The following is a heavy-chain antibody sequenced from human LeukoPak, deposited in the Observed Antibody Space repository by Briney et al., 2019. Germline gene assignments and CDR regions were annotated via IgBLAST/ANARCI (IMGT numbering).Heavy chain of an antibody. CDR1: GGSITSFY. CDR2: IYYTGST. Sequence: SETLSLTCTVSGGSITSFYWSWIRQPPGKALEWIGHIYYTGSTNYNPSLQSRVTISLDTSKNQFSLKLSSVTAADTAVYYCARADILTGYSQTLWFDPWGQGTLVTVSS. J-gene: IGHJ5*02. D-gene: IGHD3-9*01. CDR3: ARADILTGYSQTLWFDP. V-gene: IGHV4-59*01.